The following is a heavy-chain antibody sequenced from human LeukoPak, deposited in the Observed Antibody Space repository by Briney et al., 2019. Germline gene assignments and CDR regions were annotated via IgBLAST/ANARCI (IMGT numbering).Heavy chain of an antibody. D-gene: IGHD3-9*01. V-gene: IGHV4-38-2*02. CDR1: GYSISSGYY. Sequence: SETLSLTCTVSGYSISSGYYWGWIRQPPGKGLEWIGSIYHSGNTYYNPSLKSRVTISVDTSRIQFSLKVHSVTAADTAVYYCARVGYDVLTGYTPLDYWGQGTLVTVSS. J-gene: IGHJ4*02. CDR2: IYHSGNT. CDR3: ARVGYDVLTGYTPLDY.